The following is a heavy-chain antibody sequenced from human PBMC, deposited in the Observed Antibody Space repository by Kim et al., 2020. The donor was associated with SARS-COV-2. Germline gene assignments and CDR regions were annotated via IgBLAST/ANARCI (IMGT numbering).Heavy chain of an antibody. CDR2: INHSGST. D-gene: IGHD3-16*02. J-gene: IGHJ5*02. V-gene: IGHV4-34*01. CDR1: GGSFSGYY. Sequence: SETLSLTCAVYGGSFSGYYWSWIRQPPGKGLEWIGEINHSGSTNYNPSLKSRVTISVDTSKNQFSLKLSSVTAADTAVYYCARVSNHYDYVWGSYHTGGWFDPWGQGTLVTVSS. CDR3: ARVSNHYDYVWGSYHTGGWFDP.